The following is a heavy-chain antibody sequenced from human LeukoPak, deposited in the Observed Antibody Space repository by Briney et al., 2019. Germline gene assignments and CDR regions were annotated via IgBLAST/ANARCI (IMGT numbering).Heavy chain of an antibody. CDR1: GYTFTSYD. CDR3: ARGYYDSSGYSPFDY. D-gene: IGHD3-22*01. J-gene: IGHJ4*02. Sequence: ASVKVSCMASGYTFTSYDINWVRQATGQGLEWMGWMNPNSGNTGYAQKFQGRVTMTRNTSISTAYMELSSLRSEDTAVYYCARGYYDSSGYSPFDYWGQGTLVTVSS. CDR2: MNPNSGNT. V-gene: IGHV1-8*01.